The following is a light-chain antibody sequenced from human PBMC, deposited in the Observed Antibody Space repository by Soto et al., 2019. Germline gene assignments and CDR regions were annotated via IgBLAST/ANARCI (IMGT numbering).Light chain of an antibody. CDR3: QQYYSTPPYT. J-gene: IGKJ2*01. CDR2: WAS. V-gene: IGKV4-1*01. Sequence: DIVMTQSPDSLAVSLGERATINCKSSQSVLYSSNNKNYLAWYQQKPGQPPKLLIYWASTRESGVPDRFSGSGSGTDFPLTLRSLQAEDVAVYYCQQYYSTPPYTFGQGTKLEIK. CDR1: QSVLYSSNNKNY.